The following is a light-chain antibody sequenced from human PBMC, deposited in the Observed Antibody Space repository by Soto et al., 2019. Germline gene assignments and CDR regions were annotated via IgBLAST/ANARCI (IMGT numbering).Light chain of an antibody. CDR1: TGAVTSGHY. CDR2: DTT. Sequence: AVVTQEPSLTVSPGGTVTLTCGSSTGAVTSGHYPYWFQQKPGQAPKTLIYDTTNKHSWSPARFSGSLLVGKAALTLSGAQPEDEADYYCLLVYSGIVVFGGGTKVTVL. J-gene: IGLJ2*01. V-gene: IGLV7-46*01. CDR3: LLVYSGIVV.